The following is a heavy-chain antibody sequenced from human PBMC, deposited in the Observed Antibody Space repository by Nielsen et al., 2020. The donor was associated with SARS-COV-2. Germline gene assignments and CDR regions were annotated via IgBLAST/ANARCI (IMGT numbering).Heavy chain of an antibody. D-gene: IGHD3-22*01. Sequence: GESPKISCQGSGYSFTSYWIGWVRQMPGKGLEWMGIIYPGDSDTRYSPSFQGQVTISADKSISTAYLQWSSLKASDTAMYYCARLLFYYDSSGYYFDYWGQGTLVTVSS. CDR3: ARLLFYYDSSGYYFDY. V-gene: IGHV5-51*01. CDR1: GYSFTSYW. J-gene: IGHJ4*02. CDR2: IYPGDSDT.